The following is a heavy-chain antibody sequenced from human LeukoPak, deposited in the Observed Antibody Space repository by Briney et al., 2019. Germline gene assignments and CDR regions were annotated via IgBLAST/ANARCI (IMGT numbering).Heavy chain of an antibody. CDR2: ISGSGGST. D-gene: IGHD2-8*01. CDR1: GFTFSSYA. CDR3: AKDVDTGGSVYYFDY. J-gene: IGHJ4*02. Sequence: HTGGSLRLSCAASGFTFSSYAMSWVRQAPGKGLEWVSAISGSGGSTYYADSVKGRFTISRDNSRNTLYLQMNSLRAEDTAVYYCAKDVDTGGSVYYFDYWGQGTLVTVSS. V-gene: IGHV3-23*01.